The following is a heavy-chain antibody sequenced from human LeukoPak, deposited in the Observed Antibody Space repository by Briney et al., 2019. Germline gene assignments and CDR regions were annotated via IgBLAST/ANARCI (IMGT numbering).Heavy chain of an antibody. Sequence: GESLRIPCKGSGYSFTSYWISWVRQMPGKGLEWMGRIDPSDSYTNYSPSFQGPVTISADKSISTAYLQWSSLKASDTAMYYCARLRTDYYDSSGYFDYWGQGTLVTVSS. CDR2: IDPSDSYT. J-gene: IGHJ4*02. V-gene: IGHV5-10-1*01. CDR1: GYSFTSYW. D-gene: IGHD3-22*01. CDR3: ARLRTDYYDSSGYFDY.